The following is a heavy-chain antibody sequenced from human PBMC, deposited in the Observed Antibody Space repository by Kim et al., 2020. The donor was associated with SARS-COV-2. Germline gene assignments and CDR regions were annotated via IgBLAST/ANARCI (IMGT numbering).Heavy chain of an antibody. CDR3: ACAGIGF. J-gene: IGHJ4*02. V-gene: IGHV3-30*04. Sequence: GGSLRLSCAASGFIFSNYDMNWVRQGPGKGLEWVAVISYDGTNKYNADSVKGRFTISRDNPKNTLYLQMNSLTAEDTAVYYCACAGIGFWGQGTLVTVSS. CDR2: ISYDGTNK. CDR1: GFIFSNYD. D-gene: IGHD3-22*01.